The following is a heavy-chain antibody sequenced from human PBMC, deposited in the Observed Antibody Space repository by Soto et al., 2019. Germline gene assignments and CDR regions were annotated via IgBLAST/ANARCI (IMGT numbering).Heavy chain of an antibody. V-gene: IGHV1-69*01. D-gene: IGHD2-15*01. CDR3: ARPHCSGGSCYSDYYYYGMDV. J-gene: IGHJ6*02. CDR2: IIPIFGTA. Sequence: QVQLVQSGAEVKKPGSSVKVSSKASGGTFSSYAISWVRQAPGQGLEWMGGIIPIFGTANYAQKFQGRVTITADESTSTAYMELSSLRSEDTAVYYCARPHCSGGSCYSDYYYYGMDVWGQGTTVTVSS. CDR1: GGTFSSYA.